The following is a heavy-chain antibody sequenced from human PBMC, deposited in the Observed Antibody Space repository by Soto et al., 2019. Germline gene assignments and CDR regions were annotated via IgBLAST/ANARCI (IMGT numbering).Heavy chain of an antibody. J-gene: IGHJ4*02. Sequence: QVQLVESGGGVVQPGRSLRLSCAASGFTFSSYAMHWVRQAPGKGLEWVAVISYDGSNKYYADSVKGRFTISRDNSKNTLYLQMNSLRAEDTAVYYCARDYPYGGNSIFPTADYWGQGTLVTVSS. CDR3: ARDYPYGGNSIFPTADY. CDR1: GFTFSSYA. CDR2: ISYDGSNK. D-gene: IGHD4-17*01. V-gene: IGHV3-30-3*01.